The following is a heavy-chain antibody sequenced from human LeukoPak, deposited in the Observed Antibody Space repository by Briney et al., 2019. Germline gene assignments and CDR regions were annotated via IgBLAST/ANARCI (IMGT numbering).Heavy chain of an antibody. J-gene: IGHJ4*02. CDR3: AREQGYYDSSGYHDY. Sequence: SETLSLTCTVSGGSISSSYWSWIRQPAGKGLEWIGRIFTSGSTNYNPSLKSRVTISVDKSKNQFPLKLSSVTAADTAVYYCAREQGYYDSSGYHDYWGQGTLVTVSS. CDR2: IFTSGST. CDR1: GGSISSSY. D-gene: IGHD3-22*01. V-gene: IGHV4-4*07.